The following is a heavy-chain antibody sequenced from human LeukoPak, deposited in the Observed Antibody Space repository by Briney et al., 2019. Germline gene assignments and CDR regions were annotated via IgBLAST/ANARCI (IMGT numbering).Heavy chain of an antibody. CDR2: ISASGGTT. CDR3: ARLAKGTTFSAVVS. J-gene: IGHJ5*02. V-gene: IGHV3-23*01. CDR1: GFSFSNYA. Sequence: GGSLRLSCAASGFSFSNYAMSWVRQAPGKGLEWVSAISASGGTTYYADSVKGRFTISRDNTKNTVFLQMNRLTAEDTAVHYCARLAKGTTFSAVVSWGQGTLVTVSS. D-gene: IGHD6-19*01.